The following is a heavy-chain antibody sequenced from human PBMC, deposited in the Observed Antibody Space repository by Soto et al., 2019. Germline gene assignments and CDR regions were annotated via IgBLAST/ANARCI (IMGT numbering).Heavy chain of an antibody. Sequence: ASVKVSCKASGYTFTSYGISWVRQAPGQGLEWMGWISAYNGNTNYAQKLQGRVTMTTDTSTSTAYMELRSLRSDDTAVYYCARALGYCGGGSCYDYVHLDYWGQGTLVTVSS. J-gene: IGHJ4*02. CDR2: ISAYNGNT. V-gene: IGHV1-18*01. CDR1: GYTFTSYG. CDR3: ARALGYCGGGSCYDYVHLDY. D-gene: IGHD2-15*01.